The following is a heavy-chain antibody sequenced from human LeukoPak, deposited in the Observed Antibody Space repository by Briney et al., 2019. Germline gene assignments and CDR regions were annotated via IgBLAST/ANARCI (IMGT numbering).Heavy chain of an antibody. CDR1: GFTVSSNY. V-gene: IGHV3-53*01. D-gene: IGHD3-22*01. J-gene: IGHJ4*02. CDR2: IYSGGST. Sequence: GGSLRLSCAASGFTVSSNYMSWVRQAPGKGLEWVSVIYSGGSTYYADSVKGRFTISRDNTKNTLYLQMNSLRAEDTAVYYCARTTYYYDSSGYFDYWGQGTLVTVSS. CDR3: ARTTYYYDSSGYFDY.